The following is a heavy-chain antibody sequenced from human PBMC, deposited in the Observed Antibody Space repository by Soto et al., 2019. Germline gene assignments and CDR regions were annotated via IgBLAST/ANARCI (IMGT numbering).Heavy chain of an antibody. V-gene: IGHV3-21*01. D-gene: IGHD3-10*01. CDR3: ASLDPLVNMVRGVSPHDAFDI. J-gene: IGHJ3*02. CDR2: ISSSSSYI. CDR1: GFTFSSYS. Sequence: GGSLRLSCAASGFTFSSYSMNWVRQAPGKGLEWVSSISSSSSYIYYADSVKGRFTISRDNAKNSLYLQMNSLRAEDTAVYYCASLDPLVNMVRGVSPHDAFDIWGQGTMVTVSS.